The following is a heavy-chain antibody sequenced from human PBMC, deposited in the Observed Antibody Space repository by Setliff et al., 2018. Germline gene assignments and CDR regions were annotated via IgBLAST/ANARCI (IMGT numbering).Heavy chain of an antibody. CDR1: GYTFTNYW. CDR3: ARLTPETDFDY. V-gene: IGHV5-51*01. CDR2: IYPGDSDT. J-gene: IGHJ4*02. D-gene: IGHD2-15*01. Sequence: GESLKISCKGSGYTFTNYWIGGVRQMPGKGLEWMGLIYPGDSDTRHSPSFQGQVTISADKSISTVYLQWSSLKASDTAIYYCARLTPETDFDYWGPGTLVTVSS.